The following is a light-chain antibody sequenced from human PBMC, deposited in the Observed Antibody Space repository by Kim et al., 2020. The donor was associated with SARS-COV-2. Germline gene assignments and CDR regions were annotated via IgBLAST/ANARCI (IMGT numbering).Light chain of an antibody. Sequence: TQSPSTLSASVGERATISCRASQSVNNYLAWYQQKPGKAPKLLIYDASNMDTGIPSRFSGSGSGTDFTLTINSLEPEDFAVYYCQQYSNWPTFGGGTKVDIK. CDR2: DAS. CDR3: QQYSNWPT. V-gene: IGKV3-11*01. CDR1: QSVNNY. J-gene: IGKJ4*01.